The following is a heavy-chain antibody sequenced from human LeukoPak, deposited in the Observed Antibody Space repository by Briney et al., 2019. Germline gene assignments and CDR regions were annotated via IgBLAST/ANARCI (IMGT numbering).Heavy chain of an antibody. J-gene: IGHJ4*02. CDR3: TTDFSLWNDVDY. V-gene: IGHV3-15*01. D-gene: IGHD1-1*01. CDR2: IKSKTDGGTT. Sequence: PGGSLRLSCAASGFTFSNAWMSWVRQAPGKGLEWVGRIKSKTDGGTTDYAAPVKGRFTISRDDSKNTLYPQMNSLKTEDTAVYYCTTDFSLWNDVDYWGQGTLVTVSS. CDR1: GFTFSNAW.